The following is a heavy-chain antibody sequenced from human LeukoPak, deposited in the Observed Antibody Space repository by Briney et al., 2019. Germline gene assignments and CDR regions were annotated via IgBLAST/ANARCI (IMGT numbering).Heavy chain of an antibody. D-gene: IGHD3-16*01. CDR3: ARDRTPRLPRETFDY. V-gene: IGHV1-46*01. CDR1: GYTFTSYY. Sequence: ASVKVSCKASGYTFTSYYMHWVRQAPGQGLEWMGIINPSGGSTSYAQKFQGRVTMTRDTSTSTVYMELSSLRSEDTAVYYCARDRTPRLPRETFDYWGQGTLVTVSS. CDR2: INPSGGST. J-gene: IGHJ4*02.